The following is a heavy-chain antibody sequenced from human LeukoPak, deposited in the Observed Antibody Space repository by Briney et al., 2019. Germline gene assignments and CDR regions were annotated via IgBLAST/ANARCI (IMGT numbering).Heavy chain of an antibody. CDR3: AKDINIGSSGYPDAFDI. V-gene: IGHV3-9*01. D-gene: IGHD3-22*01. J-gene: IGHJ3*02. CDR2: FSWNSGSM. CDR1: GFTFDDYA. Sequence: GGSLRLSCAASGFTFDDYAMHWVRQAPGKGLEWVSDFSWNSGSMGYADSVKGRFTISRDNAKNSLYLQMNSLRPEDTALYYCAKDINIGSSGYPDAFDIWGQGTMVTVSS.